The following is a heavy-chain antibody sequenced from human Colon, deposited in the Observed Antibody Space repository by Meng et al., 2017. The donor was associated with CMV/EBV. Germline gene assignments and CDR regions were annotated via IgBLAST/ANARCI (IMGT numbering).Heavy chain of an antibody. J-gene: IGHJ5*02. D-gene: IGHD3-3*01. CDR3: ARVFPPIFGIVKNSFNWFDP. V-gene: IGHV4-39*07. Sequence: SETLSLTCRVSGASIRSIDYYWGWIRQPPGKGLGWIGNIYYSGTTSHNPSLKSRVTVSMDTSNNQFSLNLGFVTAADTALYYCARVFPPIFGIVKNSFNWFDPWGQGILVTVSS. CDR1: GASIRSIDYY. CDR2: IYYSGTT.